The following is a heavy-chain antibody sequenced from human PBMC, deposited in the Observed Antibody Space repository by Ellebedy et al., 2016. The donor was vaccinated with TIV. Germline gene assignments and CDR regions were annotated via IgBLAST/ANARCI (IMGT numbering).Heavy chain of an antibody. V-gene: IGHV1-3*01. J-gene: IGHJ6*02. D-gene: IGHD2-8*01. Sequence: ASVKVSXXASGYTFTSYAMHWVRQAPGQRLEWMGWINAGNGNTKYSQKFQGRVTITRDTSASTAYMELSSLRSEDTAMYYCATNLGANEDVWGQGTTVTVSS. CDR3: ATNLGANEDV. CDR2: INAGNGNT. CDR1: GYTFTSYA.